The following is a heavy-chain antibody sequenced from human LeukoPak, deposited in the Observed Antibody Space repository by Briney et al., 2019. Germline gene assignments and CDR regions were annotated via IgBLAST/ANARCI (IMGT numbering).Heavy chain of an antibody. CDR3: ARDLWFGELYHYYYMDV. V-gene: IGHV4-38-2*02. D-gene: IGHD3-10*01. CDR2: IYYSGST. CDR1: GYSISSGYY. J-gene: IGHJ6*03. Sequence: PSETLSLTCTVSGYSISSGYYWGWIRQPPGKGLEWIGSIYYSGSTYYNPSLKSRVTISVDTSKNQFSLKLSSVTAADTAVYYCARDLWFGELYHYYYMDVWGKGTTVTVSS.